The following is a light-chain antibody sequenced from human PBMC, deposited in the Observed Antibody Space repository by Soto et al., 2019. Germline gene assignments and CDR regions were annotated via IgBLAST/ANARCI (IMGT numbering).Light chain of an antibody. CDR3: QEYNSDSGLT. J-gene: IGKJ4*01. CDR2: TAS. V-gene: IGKV1-5*03. CDR1: QSISSW. Sequence: DIPMTQSPSTLSASVGDRVTITCRASQSISSWLAWYQQKPGKAPKLLIYTASNLKSGVPSRFSGSGSGTEFTLTISSLQPDDFATYYCQEYNSDSGLTCGGGTKVEIK.